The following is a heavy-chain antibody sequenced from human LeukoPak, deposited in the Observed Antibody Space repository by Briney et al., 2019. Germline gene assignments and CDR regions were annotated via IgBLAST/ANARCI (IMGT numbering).Heavy chain of an antibody. Sequence: GGSLRLSCAASGFTFSNAWMSWVRQAPGKGLEWVGRIKSKGNGGTTDFAAPVKGRFTISRDDSKNTLFLQMNSLKTEDTAMYYCTTAGRAASFYFDYWGQGTLVTVSS. CDR2: IKSKGNGGTT. CDR3: TTAGRAASFYFDY. D-gene: IGHD2-15*01. J-gene: IGHJ4*02. V-gene: IGHV3-15*01. CDR1: GFTFSNAW.